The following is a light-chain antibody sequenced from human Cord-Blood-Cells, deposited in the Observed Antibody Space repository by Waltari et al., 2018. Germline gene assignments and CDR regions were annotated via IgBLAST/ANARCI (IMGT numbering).Light chain of an antibody. Sequence: EILLSQSPGTLSLSQGERATVSCSASQSVSSSYLAWYQQKPGQAPRLLIYGASSRATGIPDRFSGSGSGTDFTLTISRLEPEDFAVYYCQQYGSSPYTFGQGTKLEIK. CDR1: QSVSSSY. J-gene: IGKJ2*01. CDR2: GAS. CDR3: QQYGSSPYT. V-gene: IGKV3-20*01.